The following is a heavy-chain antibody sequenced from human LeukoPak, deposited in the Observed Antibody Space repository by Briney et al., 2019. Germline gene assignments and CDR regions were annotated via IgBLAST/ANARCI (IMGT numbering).Heavy chain of an antibody. Sequence: GGSLGLSCAASGFTFSNYWMSWVRQAPGKRLEWVANIKLDGSEKYYVDSVKGRFTISRDNAKDLLFLQMNGLRDDDTAVYYCARDTVNGPFVISLDLWGQGVLVTVSS. D-gene: IGHD2-8*01. CDR2: IKLDGSEK. V-gene: IGHV3-7*01. J-gene: IGHJ5*02. CDR3: ARDTVNGPFVISLDL. CDR1: GFTFSNYW.